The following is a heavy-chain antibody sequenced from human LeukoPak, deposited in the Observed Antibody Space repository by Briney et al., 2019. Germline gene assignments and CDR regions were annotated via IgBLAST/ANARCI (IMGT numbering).Heavy chain of an antibody. CDR1: GFTFSSYA. CDR2: ISYDRSNK. J-gene: IGHJ4*02. Sequence: GSLRLSCAASGFTFSSYAMHWVRQAPGKGLEWVAVISYDRSNKYYADSVKGRFTISRDNSKNTLYLQMNSLRAEDTAVYYYARDHSSIAARYFDYWGQGTLVTVSS. D-gene: IGHD6-6*01. V-gene: IGHV3-30-3*01. CDR3: ARDHSSIAARYFDY.